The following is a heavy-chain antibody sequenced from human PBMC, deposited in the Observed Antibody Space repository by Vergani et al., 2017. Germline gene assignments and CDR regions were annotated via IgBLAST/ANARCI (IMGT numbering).Heavy chain of an antibody. CDR1: GASINNDFYY. CDR3: AGERKETYYYGSGSFYGMDV. V-gene: IGHV4-61*02. J-gene: IGHJ6*02. CDR2: IYVSGIT. D-gene: IGHD3-10*01. Sequence: QVQLQESGPGLVKPSQTLSLTCTVSGASINNDFYYWHWIRQPAGKGLEWIGRIYVSGITDSNSSLQSRVSMSVDTSKNQFSLTLTSVTAADTAVYYCAGERKETYYYGSGSFYGMDVWGQGTTVTVSS.